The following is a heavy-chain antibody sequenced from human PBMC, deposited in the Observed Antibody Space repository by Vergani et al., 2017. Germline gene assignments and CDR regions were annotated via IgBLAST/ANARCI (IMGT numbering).Heavy chain of an antibody. CDR3: DREELRFSRTLDA. D-gene: IGHD5-12*01. CDR2: IAHTGAS. V-gene: IGHV4-30-4*08. CDR1: GASISSGDSY. J-gene: IGHJ5*02. Sequence: QVQLQESGPGVVKPSQTLSLTCSVSGASISSGDSYWSWIRQTPGKGLEWIGYIAHTGASYYNPSLRSRLSITLDTYRNQFSLKLTSVTAEDTAVYFCDREELRFSRTLDACGRGTQVTVSS.